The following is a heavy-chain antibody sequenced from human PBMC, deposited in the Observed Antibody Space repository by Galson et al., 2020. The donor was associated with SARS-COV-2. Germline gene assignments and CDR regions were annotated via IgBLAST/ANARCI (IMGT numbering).Heavy chain of an antibody. CDR3: ARGGTVTGGMDV. D-gene: IGHD4-17*01. Sequence: ASVKVSCQASGYTFTTYGIGWVRQAPGQGLEWMGWSSGYNGNTNYAQKLQGRVTMTTDTSTNTAYMELRSLRSDDTAVYYCARGGTVTGGMDVWGQGTTVTVSS. J-gene: IGHJ6*02. CDR2: SSGYNGNT. CDR1: GYTFTTYG. V-gene: IGHV1-18*01.